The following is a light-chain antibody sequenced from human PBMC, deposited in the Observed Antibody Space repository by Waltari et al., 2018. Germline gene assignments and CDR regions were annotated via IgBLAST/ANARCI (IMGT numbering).Light chain of an antibody. CDR2: GAS. V-gene: IGKV3-20*01. CDR1: QSVDRNG. J-gene: IGKJ4*01. CDR3: QQYGTFPLT. Sequence: IVLTQSPGTLSLSPGERATLSCRASQSVDRNGLAWYTLKTGQAPRVLIYGASRGATGIPDRFSGSGSGTDFPLTITRLGPEDFAVYYCQQYGTFPLTFGGGTKVEIK.